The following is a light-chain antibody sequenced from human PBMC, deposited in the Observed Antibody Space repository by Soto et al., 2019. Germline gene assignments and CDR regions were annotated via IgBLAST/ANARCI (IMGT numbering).Light chain of an antibody. Sequence: QSVLTQPAYVSGSPGQSITISCTGTSSDVGGHNFVSWYQQHPGKAPKLMIYEVTHRPSGVSDRFSGSKSGNTASLTISGLQAEDEADYYCNSYTSTFTWVFGGGTKLTVL. J-gene: IGLJ3*02. CDR3: NSYTSTFTWV. CDR2: EVT. V-gene: IGLV2-14*01. CDR1: SSDVGGHNF.